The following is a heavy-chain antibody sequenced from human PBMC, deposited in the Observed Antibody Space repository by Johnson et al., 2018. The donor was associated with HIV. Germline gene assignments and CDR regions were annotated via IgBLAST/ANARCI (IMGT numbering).Heavy chain of an antibody. CDR3: ARDHSRDEAFDI. V-gene: IGHV3-9*01. Sequence: VQLVESGGGLVQPGRSLRLSCAASGFTFDDYAMHWVRQAPGKGLEWVSGISWNSGSIGYADSVKGRFTISRDNAKNSLYVQMKSLRAEDTALYYCARDHSRDEAFDIWGQGTMVTVSS. J-gene: IGHJ3*02. CDR1: GFTFDDYA. CDR2: ISWNSGSI. D-gene: IGHD5-24*01.